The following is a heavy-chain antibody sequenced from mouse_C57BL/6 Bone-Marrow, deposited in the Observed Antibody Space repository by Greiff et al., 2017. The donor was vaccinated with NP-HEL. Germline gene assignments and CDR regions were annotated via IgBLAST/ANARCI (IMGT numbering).Heavy chain of an antibody. CDR3: AILYYGSPYAMDY. Sequence: QLQQSGPGLVAPSQSLSITCTVSGFSLTSYGVDWVRQSPGKGLEWLGVIWGVGSTNYNSALKSRLSISKDNSKSQVFLKMNSLQTDDTAMYYCAILYYGSPYAMDYWGQGTSVTVSS. J-gene: IGHJ4*01. D-gene: IGHD1-1*01. CDR1: GFSLTSYG. V-gene: IGHV2-6*01. CDR2: IWGVGST.